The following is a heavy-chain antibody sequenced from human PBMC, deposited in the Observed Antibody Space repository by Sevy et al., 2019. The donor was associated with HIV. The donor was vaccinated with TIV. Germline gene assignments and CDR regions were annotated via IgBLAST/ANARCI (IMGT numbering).Heavy chain of an antibody. CDR3: TTSPSMITFGGVIVGAFDY. CDR2: IKSKTDGGTT. J-gene: IGHJ4*02. Sequence: GESLKISCAASGFTFSNAWMSWVRQAPGKGLEWVGRIKSKTDGGTTDYAAPVKGRFTISRDDSKNTLYLQMNSLKTEDTAVYYYTTSPSMITFGGVIVGAFDYWGQGTLVTVSS. CDR1: GFTFSNAW. D-gene: IGHD3-16*02. V-gene: IGHV3-15*01.